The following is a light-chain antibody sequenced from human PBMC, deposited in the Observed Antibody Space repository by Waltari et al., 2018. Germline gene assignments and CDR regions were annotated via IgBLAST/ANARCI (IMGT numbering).Light chain of an antibody. V-gene: IGKV1-9*01. CDR2: AAS. Sequence: DIQLTQSPSFLSASVGDRVTITCRASQGISSYVAWYQQKPGKAPNLLIYAASTLQSGVPSRFSGSGSGTEFTLTISSLQPEDFATYYCQQLNSYPRTFGQGTKVEIK. CDR3: QQLNSYPRT. J-gene: IGKJ1*01. CDR1: QGISSY.